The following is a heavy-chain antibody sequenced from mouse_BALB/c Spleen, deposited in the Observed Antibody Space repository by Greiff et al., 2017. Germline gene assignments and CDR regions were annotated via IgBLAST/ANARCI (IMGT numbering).Heavy chain of an antibody. Sequence: VMLVESGPGLVAPSQSLSITCTVSGFSLTSYGVHWVRQPPGKGLEWLGVIWAGGSTNYNSALMSRLSISKDNSKSQVFLKMNSLQTDDTAMYYCARETARATYAMDYWGQGTSVTVSS. J-gene: IGHJ4*01. CDR2: IWAGGST. V-gene: IGHV2-9*02. D-gene: IGHD3-2*01. CDR1: GFSLTSYG. CDR3: ARETARATYAMDY.